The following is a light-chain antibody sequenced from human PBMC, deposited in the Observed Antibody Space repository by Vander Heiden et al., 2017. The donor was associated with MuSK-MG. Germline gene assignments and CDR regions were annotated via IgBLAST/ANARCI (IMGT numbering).Light chain of an antibody. Sequence: QLVLTHSPSASASLGASVKLTSTLSSAHSRYEREWDQQQQEKGSRYLMKLNSDGSNSKGDGITDRLSGSSSGAERYLTISSLKSEDEADYYCQTWGTGIHWVFGGGTKLTVL. J-gene: IGLJ3*02. CDR1: SAHSRYE. CDR3: QTWGTGIHWV. V-gene: IGLV4-69*02. CDR2: LNSDGSN.